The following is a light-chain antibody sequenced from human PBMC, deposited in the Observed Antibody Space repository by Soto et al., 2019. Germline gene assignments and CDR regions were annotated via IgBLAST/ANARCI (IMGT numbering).Light chain of an antibody. CDR1: QSGPTTS. V-gene: IGKV3D-20*01. CDR2: GAS. J-gene: IGKJ2*01. CDR3: LLYGDSLPYT. Sequence: VLTQSPVTLPLSPGERVTLSCGATQSGPTTSIVWYQHRPGLAPRLLVDGASRRATGIPDRFSGGGSHLIISRLEPDDFAVYYCLLYGDSLPYTLGQGTEVEIK.